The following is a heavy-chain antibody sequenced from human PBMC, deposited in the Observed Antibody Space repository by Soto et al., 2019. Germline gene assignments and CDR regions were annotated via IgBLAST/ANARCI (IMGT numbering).Heavy chain of an antibody. CDR2: TYYRSKWHS. CDR3: VRLIGNSWLDY. CDR1: GDSVSSDRVT. V-gene: IGHV6-1*01. D-gene: IGHD2-8*01. J-gene: IGHJ5*01. Sequence: SQTLSLTCAISGDSVSSDRVTWNWIRQSPSRGLEWLGRTYYRSKWHSDYALSVKSRVTINADMSKNQVSLQLNSVTPEDSAVYYCVRLIGNSWLDYWGQGTLVTVSS.